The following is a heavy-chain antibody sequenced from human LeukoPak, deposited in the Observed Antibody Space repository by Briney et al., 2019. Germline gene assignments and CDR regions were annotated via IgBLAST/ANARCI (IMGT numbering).Heavy chain of an antibody. V-gene: IGHV3-48*03. D-gene: IGHD3-10*01. CDR2: ITRSGTTI. J-gene: IGHJ6*02. CDR1: GFTFSTHE. Sequence: GGSLRLSCAASGFTFSTHEMNWVRQAPGKGLEWVSYITRSGTTIYYADSVKGRFTISRDNAKNTLYLQMNSLRAEDTAVYYCARDILLWFGEYYGMDVWGQGTTVTVSS. CDR3: ARDILLWFGEYYGMDV.